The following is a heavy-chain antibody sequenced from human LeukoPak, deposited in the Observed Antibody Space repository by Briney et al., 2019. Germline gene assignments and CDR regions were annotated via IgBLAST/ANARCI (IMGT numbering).Heavy chain of an antibody. D-gene: IGHD4-17*01. CDR3: ARDDYGDSHRGFDY. V-gene: IGHV1-2*02. J-gene: IGHJ4*02. CDR1: GYTFTGYY. CDR2: INPNSGGT. Sequence: ASVKVSCKASGYTFTGYYMHWVRQAPGQGLEWMGWINPNSGGTNYAQKFQGRVTMTRDTSISTAYMELSRLRSDDTAVYYCARDDYGDSHRGFDYWGQGTLVTVSS.